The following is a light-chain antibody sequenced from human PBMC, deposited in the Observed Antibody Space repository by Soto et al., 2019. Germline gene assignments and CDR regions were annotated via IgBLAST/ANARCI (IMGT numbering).Light chain of an antibody. CDR2: DVS. CDR1: SSDVGGYNY. V-gene: IGLV2-14*03. J-gene: IGLJ1*01. Sequence: QSVLTQPASLSGSPGQSITISCTGTSSDVGGYNYVSWYQQHPGKGPKLMIYDVSNRPSGVSNRFSGSKSGKTASLTISGLQAEDEADYYCSSYRASSTTHYVFGTGTKVTVL. CDR3: SSYRASSTTHYV.